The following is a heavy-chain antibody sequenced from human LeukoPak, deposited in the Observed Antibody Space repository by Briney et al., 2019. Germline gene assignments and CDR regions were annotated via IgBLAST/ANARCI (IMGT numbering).Heavy chain of an antibody. CDR3: ASGIAVNAFDI. CDR1: GFTFDDYG. V-gene: IGHV3-20*04. CDR2: ISWNGGTT. D-gene: IGHD6-19*01. Sequence: PGGSLRLSCAASGFTFDDYGMSWVRQAPGKGLEWVSGISWNGGTTGYADSVKGRFTISRDDAKNSLYLQMNSLRAEDTALYYCASGIAVNAFDIWGQGTMVTVSS. J-gene: IGHJ3*02.